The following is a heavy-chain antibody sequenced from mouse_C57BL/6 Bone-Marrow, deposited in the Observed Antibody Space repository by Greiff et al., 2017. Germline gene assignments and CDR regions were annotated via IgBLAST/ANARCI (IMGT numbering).Heavy chain of an antibody. CDR1: GSTFTSYW. CDR3: ARPTGDAMDY. CDR2: IYPGSGST. V-gene: IGHV1-55*01. D-gene: IGHD1-1*01. Sequence: VQLQQPGAELVKPGASVKMSCKASGSTFTSYWITWVKQRPGQGLAWIGDIYPGSGSTNYNEKFKSKATLTVDTSSSTAYMQLSSLTSEDSAVYYCARPTGDAMDYWGQGTSVTGSS. J-gene: IGHJ4*01.